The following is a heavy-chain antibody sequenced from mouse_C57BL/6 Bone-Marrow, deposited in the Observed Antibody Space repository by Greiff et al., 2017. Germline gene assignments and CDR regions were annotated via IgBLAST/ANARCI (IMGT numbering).Heavy chain of an antibody. J-gene: IGHJ3*01. V-gene: IGHV5-9*01. Sequence: EVQLVESGGGLVKPGGSLKLSCAASGFTFSSYTMSWVSQTPEKRLEWVATISGGGGNTYYPDSVKGRFTISRDNAKNTLYLQMSSLRSEDTALYYCASLYYYGSSYPPWFAYWGQGTLVTVSA. CDR1: GFTFSSYT. D-gene: IGHD1-1*01. CDR2: ISGGGGNT. CDR3: ASLYYYGSSYPPWFAY.